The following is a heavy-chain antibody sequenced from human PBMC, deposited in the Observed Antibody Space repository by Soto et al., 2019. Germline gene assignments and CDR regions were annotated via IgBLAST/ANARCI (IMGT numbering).Heavy chain of an antibody. D-gene: IGHD4-17*01. CDR2: IYYSGST. CDR3: ARDTDYGDYVGYFDY. J-gene: IGHJ4*02. CDR1: GGSISSYY. Sequence: PSETLSLTCTVSGGSISSYYWSWIRQPPGKGLEWIGYIYYSGSTNYNPSLKSRFTISVDTSKNQFSLKLSSVTAADTAVYYCARDTDYGDYVGYFDYWGQGTLVTVSS. V-gene: IGHV4-59*01.